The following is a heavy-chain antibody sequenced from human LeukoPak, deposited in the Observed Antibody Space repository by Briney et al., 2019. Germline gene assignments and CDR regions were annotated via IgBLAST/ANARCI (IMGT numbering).Heavy chain of an antibody. CDR1: GFTFSNYG. V-gene: IGHV3-33*01. D-gene: IGHD3-10*01. CDR2: IWYDGSKR. Sequence: GGSLRLSCTASGFTFSNYGLHWVCQAPGKGLEWMALIWYDGSKRYYADSVQGRFTISRDDSKNTLFLQMNSLRVEDTAVYYCARDLGNFGSGTSYYDYWGQGTLVTVSS. CDR3: ARDLGNFGSGTSYYDY. J-gene: IGHJ4*02.